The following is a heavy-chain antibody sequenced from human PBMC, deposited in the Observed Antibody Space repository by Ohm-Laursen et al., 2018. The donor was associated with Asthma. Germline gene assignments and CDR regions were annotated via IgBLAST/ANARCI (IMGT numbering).Heavy chain of an antibody. J-gene: IGHJ3*02. D-gene: IGHD2-2*02. CDR2: IYWDDDK. Sequence: TQTLTLTCTFSGFSLSTTGVGVGWIRQPPGKALEWLALIYWDDDKRYSPSLRSRLSITKGTSKNQVVLTMTNMDPVDAATYYCAHTVCSTSCYTAFDIWGQGTMVTVSS. V-gene: IGHV2-5*02. CDR1: GFSLSTTGVG. CDR3: AHTVCSTSCYTAFDI.